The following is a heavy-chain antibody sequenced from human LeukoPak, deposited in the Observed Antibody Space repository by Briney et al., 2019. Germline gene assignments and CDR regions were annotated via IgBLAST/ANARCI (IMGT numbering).Heavy chain of an antibody. J-gene: IGHJ4*02. D-gene: IGHD2-21*01. CDR1: GESISGFY. V-gene: IGHV4-59*01. CDR3: ARGAVIAPQTFHY. Sequence: PSETLSLTCTVSGESISGFYWTWIRQPPGKGLEWIGYIYYSGSTNYNPSLKSRVTIPVDASKNQFSLKLSSVTAADTAVYYCARGAVIAPQTFHYWGQGTLVTVSS. CDR2: IYYSGST.